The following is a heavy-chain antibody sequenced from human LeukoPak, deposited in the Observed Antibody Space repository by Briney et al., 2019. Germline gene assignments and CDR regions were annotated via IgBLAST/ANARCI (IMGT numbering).Heavy chain of an antibody. V-gene: IGHV3-74*01. Sequence: GGSLRLSCAASGFTFNNYWMHWVRQAPGKGLVWVSRINTDGSHTNYADSVKGRFTFSREDAENSVYLQMSNLRVEDTAIYYCAKVRRSVAYDYWGRGTLVTVSS. CDR2: INTDGSHT. J-gene: IGHJ4*02. CDR1: GFTFNNYW. CDR3: AKVRRSVAYDY.